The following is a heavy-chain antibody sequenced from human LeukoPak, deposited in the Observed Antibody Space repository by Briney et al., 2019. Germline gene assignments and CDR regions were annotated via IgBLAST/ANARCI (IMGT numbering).Heavy chain of an antibody. CDR2: IYSGGNT. V-gene: IGHV3-53*01. CDR3: ARDQRGDGINYFDY. Sequence: GESLRLSCAASGFAVSSNYMSWVRQAPGKGLEWVSVIYSGGNTYYADSVKGRFTISRDNSKNTLYLRMNGLRAEDTAVYYCARDQRGDGINYFDYWGQGTLVTVSS. CDR1: GFAVSSNY. J-gene: IGHJ4*02. D-gene: IGHD1-14*01.